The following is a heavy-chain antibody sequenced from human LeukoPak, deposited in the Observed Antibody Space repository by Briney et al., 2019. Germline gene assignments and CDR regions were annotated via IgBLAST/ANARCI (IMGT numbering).Heavy chain of an antibody. CDR2: ISGSGGST. D-gene: IGHD3-22*01. CDR3: AKSSYYDASGYYREYYFDY. Sequence: PGGSLRLSCVPSGFTFSNYAMSWVRQPPGKGLEWVSSISGSGGSTHYADSVKGRFTISRDKTKNTLYLQMNSLRAEDTAVYYCAKSSYYDASGYYREYYFDYWGQGTLVTVSS. V-gene: IGHV3-23*01. J-gene: IGHJ4*02. CDR1: GFTFSNYA.